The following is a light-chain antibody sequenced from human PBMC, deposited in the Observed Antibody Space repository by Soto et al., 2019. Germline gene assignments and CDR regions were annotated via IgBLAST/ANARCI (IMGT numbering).Light chain of an antibody. CDR3: YSFAGYICV. J-gene: IGLJ1*01. CDR1: SSDVGGYNY. Sequence: QSVLTQPRSVSGSPGQSVTISCTGTSSDVGGYNYVSWYQQPPGKAPKLMIYDVTKRPSGVPDRFSGSKSGNTASLTISGLQAEDEADYYCYSFAGYICVFGTGTKVTVL. CDR2: DVT. V-gene: IGLV2-11*01.